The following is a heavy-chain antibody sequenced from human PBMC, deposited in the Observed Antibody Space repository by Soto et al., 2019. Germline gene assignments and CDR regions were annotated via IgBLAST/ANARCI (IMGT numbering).Heavy chain of an antibody. CDR3: PREGAFLLAISLDY. V-gene: IGHV1-18*01. J-gene: IGHJ4*02. D-gene: IGHD3-3*02. Sequence: ASLKVSCKASGYTFTSYGISWVRQAPGQGLEWMGWIGAYNGTTNYAQKLQGRVTMTTDTSTSKAYMELRSLRSDDTAVYYCPREGAFLLAISLDYWGQGTTVTVSS. CDR2: IGAYNGTT. CDR1: GYTFTSYG.